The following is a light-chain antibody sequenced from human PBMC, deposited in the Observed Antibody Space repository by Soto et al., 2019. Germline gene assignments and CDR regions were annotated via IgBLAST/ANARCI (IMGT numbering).Light chain of an antibody. J-gene: IGKJ2*01. CDR1: QSISNNY. Sequence: ETVLTQSPGTLSLSPGERATLSCRAGQSISNNYLSWYQQKPGQAPRLLIHDASKRGTGIQDRFSGSGSETHFTLTISRLEPEDFGVYYCQWYGISPPEYTFGQGTMLEI. CDR3: QWYGISPPEYT. V-gene: IGKV3-20*01. CDR2: DAS.